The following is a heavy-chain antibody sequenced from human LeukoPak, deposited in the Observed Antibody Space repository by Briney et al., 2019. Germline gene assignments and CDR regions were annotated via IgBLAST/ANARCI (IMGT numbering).Heavy chain of an antibody. V-gene: IGHV4-34*01. CDR2: INHSGST. D-gene: IGHD5-12*01. CDR3: ARGDIVATKPNREFDY. CDR1: GGSFSGYY. Sequence: PSETLSLTCAVYGGSFSGYYWSWIRQPPGKGLEWIGEINHSGSTNYNPSLKSRVTISVDTSKNQFSLKLSSVTAADTAVYYCARGDIVATKPNREFDYWGQGTLVTVSS. J-gene: IGHJ4*02.